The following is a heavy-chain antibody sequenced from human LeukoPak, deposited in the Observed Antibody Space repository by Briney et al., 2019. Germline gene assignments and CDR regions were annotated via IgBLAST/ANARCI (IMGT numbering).Heavy chain of an antibody. CDR1: GFTFSDYA. CDR3: ARRRSCGMDV. V-gene: IGHV3-30*04. CDR2: IWYDGSNK. J-gene: IGHJ6*02. Sequence: GGSLRLSCATSGFTFSDYAMHWVRQAPGKGLEWVAVIWYDGSNKYYADSVKGRFTISRDNFKNTLYLQMNSLRAEDTAVYYCARRRSCGMDVWGQGTTVTVSS.